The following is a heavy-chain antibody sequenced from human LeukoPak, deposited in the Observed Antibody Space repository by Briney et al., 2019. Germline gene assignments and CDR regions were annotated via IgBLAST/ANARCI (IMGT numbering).Heavy chain of an antibody. CDR3: TTRTHYYGSGSFNYFDY. V-gene: IGHV3-15*01. CDR1: GFTFSNAW. D-gene: IGHD3-10*01. J-gene: IGHJ4*02. Sequence: GGSLRLSCAASGFTFSNAWMSWVRQAPGKGLEWVGRIKSKTDGGTTDYAAPVKGRFTISRDDSKNTLYLQMNSLKTEDTAVYYCTTRTHYYGSGSFNYFDYWGQGTLVTVSS. CDR2: IKSKTDGGTT.